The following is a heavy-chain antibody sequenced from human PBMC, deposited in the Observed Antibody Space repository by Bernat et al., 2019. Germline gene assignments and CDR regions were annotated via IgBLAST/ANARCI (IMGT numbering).Heavy chain of an antibody. CDR2: INHSGST. Sequence: QVQLQQWGARLLKPSETLSFTCAVYGGSFSGYYWSWIRQPPGKGLEWIGEINHSGSTNYNPSLKSRVTVSVDTSKNQFSLRLSSVTAADTAVYYCARGVRRITAAGIDPNFDYWGQGNLVTVSS. CDR3: ARGVRRITAAGIDPNFDY. J-gene: IGHJ4*02. D-gene: IGHD6-13*01. V-gene: IGHV4-34*01. CDR1: GGSFSGYY.